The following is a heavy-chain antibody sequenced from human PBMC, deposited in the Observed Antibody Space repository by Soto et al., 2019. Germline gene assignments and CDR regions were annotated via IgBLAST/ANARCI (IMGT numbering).Heavy chain of an antibody. Sequence: LRLSCAASGFTFSNYAMHWVRQAPGKGLEWVAVISYDGSNKYYADSVKGRFTISRDNSKNALYLQMNSLRAEDTAVYYCARDRALLEWLSDYYFDYWGQGTLVTVSS. CDR2: ISYDGSNK. J-gene: IGHJ4*02. D-gene: IGHD3-3*01. CDR3: ARDRALLEWLSDYYFDY. V-gene: IGHV3-30-3*01. CDR1: GFTFSNYA.